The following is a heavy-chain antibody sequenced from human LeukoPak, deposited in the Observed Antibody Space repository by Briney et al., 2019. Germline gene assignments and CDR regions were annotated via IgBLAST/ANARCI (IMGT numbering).Heavy chain of an antibody. D-gene: IGHD3-10*01. Sequence: GGSLRLSCAASGFTFSNYWMHWVRQAPGKGLVWVSRIKSDGSRTDYADSVKGRFTISRDNAKNTLYLQMNSLRAEDTAVYYCARMDIGLVRDWGQGTLVTVSS. V-gene: IGHV3-74*01. CDR2: IKSDGSRT. CDR3: ARMDIGLVRD. J-gene: IGHJ4*02. CDR1: GFTFSNYW.